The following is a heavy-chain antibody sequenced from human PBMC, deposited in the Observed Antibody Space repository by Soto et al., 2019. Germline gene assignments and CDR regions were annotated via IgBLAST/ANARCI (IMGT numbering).Heavy chain of an antibody. D-gene: IGHD2-2*01. CDR2: ISYDGSNK. Sequence: GGSLRLSCAASRFTFSSYGMHWVRQAPGKGLEWVAVISYDGSNKYYADSVKGRFTISRDNSKNTLYLQMNSLRAEDTAVYYCAKVQYQLLPGTYYYYGMDVWGQGTTVTVSS. CDR1: RFTFSSYG. V-gene: IGHV3-30*18. CDR3: AKVQYQLLPGTYYYYGMDV. J-gene: IGHJ6*02.